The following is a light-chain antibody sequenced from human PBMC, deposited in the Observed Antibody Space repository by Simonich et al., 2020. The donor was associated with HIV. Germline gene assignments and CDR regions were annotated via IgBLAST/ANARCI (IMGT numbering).Light chain of an antibody. J-gene: IGKJ4*01. V-gene: IGKV3-11*01. CDR1: QSVSSF. Sequence: EIVLTQSPATLSLSPGERATLSCRASQSVSSFLAWYQQKPGQAPRLLIYDASNRATGIPARFSGSGSRTDFTLTISSLQPDDFATYYCQQYNSYSLTFGGGTKVEIK. CDR3: QQYNSYSLT. CDR2: DAS.